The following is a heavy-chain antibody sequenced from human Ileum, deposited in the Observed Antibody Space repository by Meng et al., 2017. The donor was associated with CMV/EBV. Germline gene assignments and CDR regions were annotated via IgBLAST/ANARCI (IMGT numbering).Heavy chain of an antibody. CDR3: ARDDSSTWHRNVDH. Sequence: SETLSLTCIVSECPVSHSAYYWSWIRQAPGRRLEWIGYIYYSGSTNHNPSLKSRVTVSLDKTKNQVSLRLTSVTAADTAVNYCARDDSSTWHRNVDHWGQGMLVTVSS. CDR2: IYYSGST. V-gene: IGHV4-61*08. CDR1: ECPVSHSAYY. J-gene: IGHJ4*02. D-gene: IGHD6-13*01.